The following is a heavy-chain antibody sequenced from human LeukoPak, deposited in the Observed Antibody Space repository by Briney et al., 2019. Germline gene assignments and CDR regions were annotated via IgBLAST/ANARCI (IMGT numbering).Heavy chain of an antibody. J-gene: IGHJ4*02. CDR3: AIGGGSYFFDY. V-gene: IGHV3-23*01. D-gene: IGHD2-15*01. Sequence: GRSLRLSCAASGLTFSDYAMSWFRQAPGKGREWVSAISISVGSTYYAASVKGRFTISRDNSKNPLYVQLNSLRAEDTAVYYCAIGGGSYFFDYWGQGTLVTVAS. CDR2: ISISVGST. CDR1: GLTFSDYA.